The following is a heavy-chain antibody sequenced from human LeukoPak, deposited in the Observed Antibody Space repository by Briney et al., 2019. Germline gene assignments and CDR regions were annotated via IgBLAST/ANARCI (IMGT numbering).Heavy chain of an antibody. Sequence: SETLSLTCAVYGGSFSGYYWSWIRQPPGKGLEWIGEINHSGSTNYNPSLKSRVTISVDTSKNQFSLKLSSVTAADTAVYYCARLRGYSYGPRSYGMDAWGQGTTVTVSS. CDR1: GGSFSGYY. V-gene: IGHV4-34*01. J-gene: IGHJ6*02. D-gene: IGHD5-18*01. CDR3: ARLRGYSYGPRSYGMDA. CDR2: INHSGST.